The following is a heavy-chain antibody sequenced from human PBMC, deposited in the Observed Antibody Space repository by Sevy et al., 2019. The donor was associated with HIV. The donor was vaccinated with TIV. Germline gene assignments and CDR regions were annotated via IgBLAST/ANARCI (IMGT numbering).Heavy chain of an antibody. J-gene: IGHJ6*02. CDR2: MSYNGNKK. D-gene: IGHD3-16*02. CDR3: AREGVLMGGSIVSYGMDV. Sequence: GGSLRLSCEGSGFSFRRSPMHWVRRAPGKGLEWVAVMSYNGNKKYNEYSVKGRFTISRDDSKNTVFLQMNSLRPEDTGVYYCAREGVLMGGSIVSYGMDVWGQGTTVTVSS. CDR1: GFSFRRSP. V-gene: IGHV3-30-3*01.